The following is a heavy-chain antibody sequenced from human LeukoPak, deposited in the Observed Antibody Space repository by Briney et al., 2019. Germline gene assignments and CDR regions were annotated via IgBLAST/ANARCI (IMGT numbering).Heavy chain of an antibody. CDR2: IYYSGST. V-gene: IGHV4-61*05. J-gene: IGHJ6*03. CDR3: ARLRLSYYYYMDV. CDR1: GGSISTSNYY. D-gene: IGHD4-17*01. Sequence: SETLSLTCTVSGGSISTSNYYWGWIRQPPGKGLEWIGNIYYSGSTNYNPSLKSRVTISVDTSKNQFSLKLSSVTAADTAVYYCARLRLSYYYYMDVWGKGTTVTVSS.